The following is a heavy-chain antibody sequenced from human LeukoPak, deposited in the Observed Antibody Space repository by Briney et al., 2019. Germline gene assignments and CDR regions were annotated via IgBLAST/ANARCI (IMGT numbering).Heavy chain of an antibody. Sequence: PGGSLRLSCAASGFTFSDYSMNWVRQAPGKGLEWVANIKQDGSEKYYVDSVKGRFTISRDNAKNSLYLQMNSLRAEDTAVYYCARDQRYCSSSSCPWEPFDYWGQGTLVTVSS. D-gene: IGHD2-2*01. V-gene: IGHV3-7*05. CDR2: IKQDGSEK. J-gene: IGHJ4*02. CDR1: GFTFSDYS. CDR3: ARDQRYCSSSSCPWEPFDY.